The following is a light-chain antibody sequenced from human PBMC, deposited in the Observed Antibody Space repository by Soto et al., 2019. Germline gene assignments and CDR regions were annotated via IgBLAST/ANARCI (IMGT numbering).Light chain of an antibody. Sequence: EVVLTQSPATLSLSPGERATLSCRASENVRTFVDWYQQKPGQAPRLLIYGASNRATGIPARFSGSGSGTDFTLTISNLEPEDFAVYYCQQRTTWPTFGGGTKVEIK. V-gene: IGKV3-11*01. J-gene: IGKJ4*01. CDR2: GAS. CDR3: QQRTTWPT. CDR1: ENVRTF.